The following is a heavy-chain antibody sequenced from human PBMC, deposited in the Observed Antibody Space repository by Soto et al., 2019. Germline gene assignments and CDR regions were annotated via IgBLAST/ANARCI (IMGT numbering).Heavy chain of an antibody. CDR1: GFTFSDYA. J-gene: IGHJ6*02. CDR3: AKEKPRRDGSGWYYIDYYYGMDV. D-gene: IGHD6-19*01. CDR2: VSHDGRNT. V-gene: IGHV3-30*18. Sequence: GGSLRLSCAASGFTFSDYAMHWVRQAPGKGLEWVAVVSHDGRNTHYADSVKGRFTISRDNSKNTVYLQMNSLRAEDTAVYYCAKEKPRRDGSGWYYIDYYYGMDVWGQGIKVTVSS.